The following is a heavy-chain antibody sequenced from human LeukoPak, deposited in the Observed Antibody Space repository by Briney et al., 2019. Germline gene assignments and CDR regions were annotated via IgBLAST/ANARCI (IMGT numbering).Heavy chain of an antibody. CDR2: MNPNSGNT. Sequence: ASVKVSCKASGYTFTSYDINWVRQATGQGLEWMGWMNPNSGNTGYAQKFQGRVTMTRNTSISTAYMELSSLRSEDTAVYYCARGDGYYDFWSGYYSWFDPWGQGTLATVSS. CDR1: GYTFTSYD. CDR3: ARGDGYYDFWSGYYSWFDP. J-gene: IGHJ5*02. V-gene: IGHV1-8*01. D-gene: IGHD3-3*01.